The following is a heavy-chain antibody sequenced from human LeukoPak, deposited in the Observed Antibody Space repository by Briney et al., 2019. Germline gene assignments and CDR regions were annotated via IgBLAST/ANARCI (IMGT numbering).Heavy chain of an antibody. CDR3: AKSRGQYGDYLFYYYGMDV. D-gene: IGHD4-17*01. J-gene: IGHJ6*02. CDR1: GFTFSSCA. Sequence: PGGSLRLSCAASGFTFSSCAMSWVRQAPGKGLEWVSGISDSGVTTYHADSVKGRFTISRDNSKNTLYPQMNSLRAEDTALYYCAKSRGQYGDYLFYYYGMDVWGQGTTVTVSS. CDR2: ISDSGVTT. V-gene: IGHV3-23*01.